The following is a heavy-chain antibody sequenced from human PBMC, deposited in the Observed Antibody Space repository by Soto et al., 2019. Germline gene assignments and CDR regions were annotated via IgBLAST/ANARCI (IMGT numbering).Heavy chain of an antibody. CDR1: GGTFSSYA. CDR3: ARSVSGYSYGPNYGMDV. CDR2: IIPIFGTA. V-gene: IGHV1-69*13. J-gene: IGHJ6*02. Sequence: EASVKVSCKASGGTFSSYAISWVRQAPRQGLEWMGGIIPIFGTANYAQKFQGRVTITADESTSTAYMELSSLRSEDTAVYYCARSVSGYSYGPNYGMDVWGQGTTVTVSS. D-gene: IGHD5-18*01.